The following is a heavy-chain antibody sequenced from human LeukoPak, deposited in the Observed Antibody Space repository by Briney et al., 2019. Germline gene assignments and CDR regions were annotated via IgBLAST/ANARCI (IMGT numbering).Heavy chain of an antibody. Sequence: PSETLSLTCAVYGGSFSGYYWNWLRQPPGNGLEWIAEIIHSGSTNYNPSLTSRVTISVDTSKNQFSLKLSSVTAADTAVYYCARGRPGIAAGGIKYYYGMDVWGQGIPVTVSS. CDR3: ARGRPGIAAGGIKYYYGMDV. CDR1: GGSFSGYY. D-gene: IGHD6-13*01. V-gene: IGHV4-34*01. J-gene: IGHJ6*02. CDR2: IIHSGST.